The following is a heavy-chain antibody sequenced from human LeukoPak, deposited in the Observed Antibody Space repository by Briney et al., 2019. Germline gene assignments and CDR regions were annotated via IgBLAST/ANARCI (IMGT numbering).Heavy chain of an antibody. CDR3: ATDRAFQPIDAFDI. Sequence: PGRSLRLSCAASGFTFDDYAMHWSRKAPGKALEGFSGISWNSGSIGYADSVKGRFTISRDNAKNSLYLQMNSLRAEDTAVYYCATDRAFQPIDAFDIWGQGTMVTVSS. CDR1: GFTFDDYA. CDR2: ISWNSGSI. J-gene: IGHJ3*02. D-gene: IGHD1-14*01. V-gene: IGHV3-9*01.